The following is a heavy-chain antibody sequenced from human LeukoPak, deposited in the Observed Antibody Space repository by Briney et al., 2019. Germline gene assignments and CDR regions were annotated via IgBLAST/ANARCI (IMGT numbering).Heavy chain of an antibody. V-gene: IGHV3-48*02. Sequence: PRGSLRLSCAASGFTFSSYGMNWVRQAPGKGLEWVSYISSSSSIIYYADSVKGRFTISRDNAKNLLYLQMNSLRDEDTAVYYCARDKRGDDYGGPHRFDPWGQGTLVTVSS. CDR3: ARDKRGDDYGGPHRFDP. CDR1: GFTFSSYG. D-gene: IGHD4-17*01. CDR2: ISSSSSII. J-gene: IGHJ5*02.